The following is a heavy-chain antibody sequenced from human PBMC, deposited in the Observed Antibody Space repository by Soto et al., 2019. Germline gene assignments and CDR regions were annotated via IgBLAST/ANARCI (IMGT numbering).Heavy chain of an antibody. CDR2: IIPIFGTA. D-gene: IGHD2-21*02. CDR1: GGTFSSYA. V-gene: IGHV1-69*06. J-gene: IGHJ3*02. Sequence: SVRVSCKASGGTFSSYAISWVRQAPGQGLEWMGGIIPIFGTANYAQKFQGRVTITADKSTSTAYMELSSLRFEDTAVYYCARDRSAYCGGDCYSRAFDIWGQGTMVTVSS. CDR3: ARDRSAYCGGDCYSRAFDI.